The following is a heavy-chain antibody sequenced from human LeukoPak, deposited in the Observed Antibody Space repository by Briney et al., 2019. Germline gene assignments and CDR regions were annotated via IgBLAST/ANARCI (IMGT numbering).Heavy chain of an antibody. CDR2: IGYSSYI. J-gene: IGHJ4*02. D-gene: IGHD4-23*01. CDR3: ARGATVITPPLDY. Sequence: GGSLRLSCAASGFTFSSYSMNWVRQAPGKGLEWVSSIGYSSYIYYADSVKGRFTISRDNAKSSLYLQLNSLRAEDTAVYYCARGATVITPPLDYWGQGTLVTVSS. V-gene: IGHV3-21*01. CDR1: GFTFSSYS.